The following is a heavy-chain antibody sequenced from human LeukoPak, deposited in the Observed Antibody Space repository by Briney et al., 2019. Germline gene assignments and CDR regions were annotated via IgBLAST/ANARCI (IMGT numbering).Heavy chain of an antibody. D-gene: IGHD5-12*01. Sequence: GESLKISCKASGYSFTNYWISWVRQMPGKGLEWMGRIDPSDSYTKYSPSFEGHVTISVDKSISTAFLQWHSLKASDSAMYYCATGASKVATDFANYWGQGTQVAVSS. J-gene: IGHJ4*02. CDR3: ATGASKVATDFANY. CDR2: IDPSDSYT. V-gene: IGHV5-10-1*01. CDR1: GYSFTNYW.